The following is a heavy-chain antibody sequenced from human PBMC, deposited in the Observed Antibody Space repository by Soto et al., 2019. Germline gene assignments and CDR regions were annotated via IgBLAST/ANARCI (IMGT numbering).Heavy chain of an antibody. CDR3: ASCNLVAPLVWFDP. CDR2: IIPILGIA. CDR1: GGTFISYT. J-gene: IGHJ5*02. D-gene: IGHD2-21*01. V-gene: IGHV1-69*02. Sequence: QVQLVQSGAEVKKTGSSVKVSCKASGGTFISYTIRWVRQATGQGLEWMGRIIPILGIAKYAQKFQGRVTITADKSTSTAYMELSSLRSEDTAVYYCASCNLVAPLVWFDPWGQGTLVTVSS.